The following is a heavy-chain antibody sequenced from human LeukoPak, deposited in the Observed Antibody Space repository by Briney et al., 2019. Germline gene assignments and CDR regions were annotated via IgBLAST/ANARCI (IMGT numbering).Heavy chain of an antibody. V-gene: IGHV3-23*01. D-gene: IGHD3-22*01. CDR3: AKDMGIYSSGYYYTY. CDR1: GFTFSNYG. CDR2: ISGSGGST. J-gene: IGHJ4*02. Sequence: GGSLRLSCIASGFTFSNYGMSWVRQAPGKGLEWVSAISGSGGSTYYADSVKGRFTISRDNSKNTLYLQMNSLRAEDTAVYYCAKDMGIYSSGYYYTYWGQGTLVTVSS.